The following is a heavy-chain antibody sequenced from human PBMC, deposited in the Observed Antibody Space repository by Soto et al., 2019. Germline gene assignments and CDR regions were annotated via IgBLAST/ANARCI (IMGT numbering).Heavy chain of an antibody. V-gene: IGHV3-33*01. D-gene: IGHD6-25*01. CDR3: ARARRRPTLGMDV. CDR1: GFTFSSYG. J-gene: IGHJ6*02. Sequence: QVQLVESGGGVVQPGRSLRLSCAASGFTFSSYGMHWVRQAPGKGLEWVAVIWYDGSNKYYADSVKGRFTISRDNSKNPLYLQMNSLRAEDTAVYYCARARRRPTLGMDVWGQGTTVTVSS. CDR2: IWYDGSNK.